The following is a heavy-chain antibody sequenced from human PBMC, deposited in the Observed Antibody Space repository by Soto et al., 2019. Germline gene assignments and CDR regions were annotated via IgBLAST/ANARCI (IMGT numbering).Heavy chain of an antibody. CDR1: GFPFTSYG. Sequence: QVQLVESGGGVVQPGRSVRLSCAASGFPFTSYGMHWVREGPDKGLEWVAIISYDGSDKYYADSVKGRFTISRDNSKNTLYLQMNSLRPEDTALHYCVGGQYYFDYRGQGTLVIVSS. CDR3: VGGQYYFDY. CDR2: ISYDGSDK. J-gene: IGHJ4*02. D-gene: IGHD3-10*01. V-gene: IGHV3-30*03.